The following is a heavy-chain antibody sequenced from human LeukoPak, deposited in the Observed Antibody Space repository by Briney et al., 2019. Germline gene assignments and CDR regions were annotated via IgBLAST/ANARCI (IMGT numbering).Heavy chain of an antibody. Sequence: PGGSLRLSCAASGFTFSSYGMHWVRQAPGKGLEWVAFIRYDGSNKYYADSVKGRFTISRDNSKNTLYLQMNSLRAEDTAVYYCALLWFGGPDAFDIWGQGTMVTVSS. V-gene: IGHV3-30*02. D-gene: IGHD3-10*01. CDR3: ALLWFGGPDAFDI. J-gene: IGHJ3*02. CDR1: GFTFSSYG. CDR2: IRYDGSNK.